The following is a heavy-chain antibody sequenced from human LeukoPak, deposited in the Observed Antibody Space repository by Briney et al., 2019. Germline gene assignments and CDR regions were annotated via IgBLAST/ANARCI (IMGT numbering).Heavy chain of an antibody. CDR1: GDSISTTNW. J-gene: IGHJ4*02. Sequence: PSETLSLTCGVSGDSISTTNWWTWVRQPPGEGLEWIGEVHLSGRTHYNPSLESRVTMSVDMSENHISLRLTSVTAADTAVYYCAREGGPYRPLDYSGQGTLVTVSS. CDR3: AREGGPYRPLDY. V-gene: IGHV4-4*02. CDR2: VHLSGRT.